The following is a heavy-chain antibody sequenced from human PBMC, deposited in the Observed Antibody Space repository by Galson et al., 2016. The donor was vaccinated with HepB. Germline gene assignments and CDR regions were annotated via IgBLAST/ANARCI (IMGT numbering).Heavy chain of an antibody. Sequence: SLRLSCAASGFTFSSYSMNWVRQAPGKGLEWVSSISSSSSYIYYADSVKGRFTISRDNAKNSLYLQMNSLRTEDTAVYYCARGDIVGAIFDYWGQGTLVTASS. D-gene: IGHD1-26*01. CDR1: GFTFSSYS. J-gene: IGHJ4*02. V-gene: IGHV3-21*01. CDR2: ISSSSSYI. CDR3: ARGDIVGAIFDY.